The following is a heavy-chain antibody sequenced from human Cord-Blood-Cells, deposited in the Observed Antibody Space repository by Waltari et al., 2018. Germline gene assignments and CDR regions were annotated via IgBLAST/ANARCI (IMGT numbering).Heavy chain of an antibody. CDR3: ARGGSSSSYAFDI. V-gene: IGHV1-69*09. D-gene: IGHD6-6*01. CDR2: IIPILGIA. CDR1: GGTFISYP. Sequence: QVQLVQSGAAVKKPGSSVKGSCKASGGTFISYPFSWVRRAPGQGLEWMGRIIPILGIANYAQKFQGRVTITADKSTSTAYMELSSLRSEDTAVYYCARGGSSSSYAFDIWGQGTMVTVSS. J-gene: IGHJ3*02.